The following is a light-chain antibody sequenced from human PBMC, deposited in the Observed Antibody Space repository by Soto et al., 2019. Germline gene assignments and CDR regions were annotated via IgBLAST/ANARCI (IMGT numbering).Light chain of an antibody. Sequence: ELVMTQSPATLSVSPGERATVSCRASQSVRANVAWYQQKPGQAPRLLIYGASTRATGVPARFSGSGSGTEFTLTISSLQSEDFALYYCQQYNSWPPLTFGGGTKVEIK. J-gene: IGKJ4*01. V-gene: IGKV3-15*01. CDR2: GAS. CDR3: QQYNSWPPLT. CDR1: QSVRAN.